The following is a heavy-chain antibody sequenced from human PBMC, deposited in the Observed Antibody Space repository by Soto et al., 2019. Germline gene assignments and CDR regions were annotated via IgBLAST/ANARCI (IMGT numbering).Heavy chain of an antibody. CDR3: ATVGDCSSTSCYTGYYYYYGMDV. D-gene: IGHD2-2*02. J-gene: IGHJ6*02. V-gene: IGHV1-3*01. CDR2: INAGNGNT. Sequence: QVQLVQSGAEVKKPGGSVKVSCKASGYTFTSYAMHWVRQAPGQRLEWMGWINAGNGNTKYSQKFQGRVTITRDTSASTAYMELSSLRSEDTAVHYCATVGDCSSTSCYTGYYYYYGMDVWGQVTTVTVSS. CDR1: GYTFTSYA.